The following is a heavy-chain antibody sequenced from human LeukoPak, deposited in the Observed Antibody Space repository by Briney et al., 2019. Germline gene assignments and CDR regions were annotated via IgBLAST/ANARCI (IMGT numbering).Heavy chain of an antibody. V-gene: IGHV4-4*02. D-gene: IGHD6-25*01. CDR3: ARDANGSDLHYYHMDV. CDR1: GGSITSANW. J-gene: IGHJ6*03. Sequence: SETLSLTCAVSGGSITSANWWSWVRQSPGKGLEWSGEIYHTGNTNYNPSLNSRVSISLDTSKNQFSLRLTSVTAADPAVYFCARDANGSDLHYYHMDVWGKGTTVTVSS. CDR2: IYHTGNT.